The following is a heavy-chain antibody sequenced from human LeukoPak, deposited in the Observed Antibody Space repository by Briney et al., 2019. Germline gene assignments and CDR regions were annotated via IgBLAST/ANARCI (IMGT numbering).Heavy chain of an antibody. J-gene: IGHJ4*02. D-gene: IGHD5-18*01. CDR2: INHSGST. V-gene: IGHV4-34*01. Sequence: SGTLSLTCAVYGGSFSGYYWSWIRQPPGKGLEWIGEINHSGSTNYNPSLKSRVTISVDTSKNQFSLKLSPVTAADTAVYYCARAGIQLWLPFDYWGQGTLVTVSS. CDR1: GGSFSGYY. CDR3: ARAGIQLWLPFDY.